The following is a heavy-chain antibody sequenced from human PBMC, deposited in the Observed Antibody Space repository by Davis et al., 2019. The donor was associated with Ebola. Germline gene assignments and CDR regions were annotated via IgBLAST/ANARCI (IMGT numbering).Heavy chain of an antibody. CDR2: IGTRGDPT. V-gene: IGHV3-48*02. CDR1: ALTFSSYT. J-gene: IGHJ3*02. CDR3: VRDYPFALDI. Sequence: PGGSLRLSCAASALTFSSYTMNWVRQAPGKGLEWVSYIGTRGDPTVYADSVKGRSTVSRDDANNSLSLLMSSLRDEDTAVYYCVRDYPFALDIWSQGTMVTVSS.